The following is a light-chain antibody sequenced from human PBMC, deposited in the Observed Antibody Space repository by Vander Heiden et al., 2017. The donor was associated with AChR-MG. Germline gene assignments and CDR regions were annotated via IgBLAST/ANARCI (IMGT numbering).Light chain of an antibody. CDR3: AAWDDSLTAPV. CDR1: HSNICHND. J-gene: IGLJ3*02. V-gene: IGLV1-44*01. Sequence: QSVLSQPPSASGTPGQMITIPCSGSHSNICHNDVIWYQQFPGTAPNLLIHSTNERPSGVPARFSGSKSGTSASLAISGLQSEDEADYYCAAWDDSLTAPVFGGGTGLTVL. CDR2: STN.